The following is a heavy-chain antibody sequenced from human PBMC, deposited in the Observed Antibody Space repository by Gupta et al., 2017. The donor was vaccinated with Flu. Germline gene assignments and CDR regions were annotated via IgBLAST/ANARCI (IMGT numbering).Heavy chain of an antibody. Sequence: EVQLLESGGGLVQPGGSLRLSCDASGFTYSSYTMTWVRPAPGTGREWVSGISGSGGSTYYADSVKGRFTISRDNSKNTLYLQMNSLRAEDTAVYYCAKDGWGGYDSSSIDSWGQGTLVTVSS. V-gene: IGHV3-23*01. J-gene: IGHJ4*02. CDR1: GFTYSSYT. CDR3: AKDGWGGYDSSSIDS. CDR2: ISGSGGST. D-gene: IGHD5-12*01.